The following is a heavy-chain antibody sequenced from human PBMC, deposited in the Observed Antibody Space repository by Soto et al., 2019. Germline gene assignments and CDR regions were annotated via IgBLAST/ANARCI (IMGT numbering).Heavy chain of an antibody. J-gene: IGHJ4*02. CDR1: GYTFTSYG. Sequence: ASVKVSCKASGYTFTSYGISWVRQAPGQGLEWMGWISAYNGNTNYAQKLQGRVTMTTDTSTSTAYMELRSLSSDGTAVYYCARGGSFYGDYHTFDYWGQGTLVTVPS. V-gene: IGHV1-18*04. D-gene: IGHD4-17*01. CDR3: ARGGSFYGDYHTFDY. CDR2: ISAYNGNT.